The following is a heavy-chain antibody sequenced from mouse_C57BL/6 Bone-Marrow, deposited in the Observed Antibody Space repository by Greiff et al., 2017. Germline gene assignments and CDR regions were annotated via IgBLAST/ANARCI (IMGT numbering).Heavy chain of an antibody. CDR2: ISSGGSYT. CDR1: GFTFSSYG. D-gene: IGHD1-1*01. CDR3: ARAYYYGSSS. Sequence: EVKLMESGGDLVKPGGSLKLSCAASGFTFSSYGMSWVRQTPDKRLEWVATISSGGSYTYYPDSVKGRFTISRDNAKNTLYLQMSSLKSEDTAMYYCARAYYYGSSSWGQGTLVTVSA. V-gene: IGHV5-6*01. J-gene: IGHJ3*01.